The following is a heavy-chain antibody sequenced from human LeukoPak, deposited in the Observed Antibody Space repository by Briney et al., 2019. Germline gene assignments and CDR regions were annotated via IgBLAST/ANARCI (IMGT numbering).Heavy chain of an antibody. J-gene: IGHJ4*02. V-gene: IGHV3-30*02. Sequence: PGGSLRPSCAASGFTFSSYGMHWVRQAPGKGLEWVAFIRYDGSNKYYADSVKGRFTISRDNSKNTLYLQMNSLRAEDTAVYYCAKDLGYWGQGTLVTVSS. D-gene: IGHD7-27*01. CDR2: IRYDGSNK. CDR1: GFTFSSYG. CDR3: AKDLGY.